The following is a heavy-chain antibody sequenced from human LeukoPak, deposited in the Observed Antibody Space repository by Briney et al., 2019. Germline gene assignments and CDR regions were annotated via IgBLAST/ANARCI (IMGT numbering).Heavy chain of an antibody. CDR2: ISSSGSAS. CDR1: GFTFSSYA. D-gene: IGHD6-19*01. V-gene: IGHV3-23*01. CDR3: TKARYSNAWDYSDY. Sequence: GGSLRLSCAASGFTFSSYAMNWVRQAPGKGLEWFSGISSSGSASYYADSVKGRFTISRDNSRNTLYLQMNNLSADDTAVYYCTKARYSNAWDYSDYWGQGTLVTVSS. J-gene: IGHJ4*02.